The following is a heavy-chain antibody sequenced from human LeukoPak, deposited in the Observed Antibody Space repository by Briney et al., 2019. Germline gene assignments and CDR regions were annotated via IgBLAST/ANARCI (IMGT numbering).Heavy chain of an antibody. CDR3: ARDRGYSYGYFDY. J-gene: IGHJ4*02. CDR1: GFTFSSYA. CDR2: ISYDGSNK. V-gene: IGHV3-30-3*01. D-gene: IGHD5-18*01. Sequence: QSGGSLRLSCAASGFTFSSYAMPWVRQAPGKGLEWVAVISYDGSNKYYADSVKGRFTISRDNSKNTLYLQMNSLRAEDTAVYYCARDRGYSYGYFDYWGQGTLVTVSS.